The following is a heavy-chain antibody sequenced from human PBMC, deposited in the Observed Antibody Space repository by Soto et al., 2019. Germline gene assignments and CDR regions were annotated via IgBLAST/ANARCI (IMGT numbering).Heavy chain of an antibody. Sequence: SETLSLTCAVSGGSIRSGDYSWSWIRQPPGKGLEWIGYMFHSGSAYYNPSLKSRVTISVDRSKNQFSLKLTSLTAADTAVYYCARGKRGIRYYGSGTSDWLDPWGQGTLVTVSS. V-gene: IGHV4-30-2*01. CDR2: MFHSGSA. CDR3: ARGKRGIRYYGSGTSDWLDP. J-gene: IGHJ5*02. D-gene: IGHD3-10*01. CDR1: GGSIRSGDYS.